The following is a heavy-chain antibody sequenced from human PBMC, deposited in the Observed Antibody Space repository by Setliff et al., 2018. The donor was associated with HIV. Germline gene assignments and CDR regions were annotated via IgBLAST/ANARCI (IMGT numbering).Heavy chain of an antibody. Sequence: SETLSLTCTVSGGSISSHFWSWIRQPPGKGLEWIGTVSYSGSTNYNPSLKSRVTISVDTSENQFSLKLNSVTAADTAVYYCARRLGATVFYYFDYWGQGTLVTVSS. D-gene: IGHD3-16*01. J-gene: IGHJ4*02. CDR1: GGSISSHF. CDR3: ARRLGATVFYYFDY. CDR2: VSYSGST. V-gene: IGHV4-59*11.